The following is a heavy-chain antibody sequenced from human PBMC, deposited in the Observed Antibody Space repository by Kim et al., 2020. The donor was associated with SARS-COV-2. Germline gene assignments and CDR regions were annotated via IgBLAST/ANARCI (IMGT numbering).Heavy chain of an antibody. Sequence: GGSLRLSCAASGFTFSSYWMHWVRQSPGKGLVWVSRIKSDGSSTNYADSVKGRFIISRDNAKNTLFLQMNSLGGEDTAVYYCARELKVDPASPRQYDALDVCGQGTMVTVAS. CDR3: ARELKVDPASPRQYDALDV. CDR1: GFTFSSYW. CDR2: IKSDGSST. J-gene: IGHJ3*01. V-gene: IGHV3-74*01. D-gene: IGHD4-4*01.